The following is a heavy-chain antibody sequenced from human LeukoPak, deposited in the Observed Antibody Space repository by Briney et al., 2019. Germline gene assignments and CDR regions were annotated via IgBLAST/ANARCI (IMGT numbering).Heavy chain of an antibody. J-gene: IGHJ3*01. D-gene: IGHD3-10*01. CDR1: GFTFSRYA. CDR3: AKRMIRGVNHDAFDL. Sequence: PGGSLRRSCAASGFTFSRYAMSWVRQAPGKGLEWVSAVSGSGGSTYYADSVKGLFTISRDNSKNTLYLQMNSLRAEDTAVYYCAKRMIRGVNHDAFDLWGQGTMVTVSS. CDR2: VSGSGGST. V-gene: IGHV3-23*01.